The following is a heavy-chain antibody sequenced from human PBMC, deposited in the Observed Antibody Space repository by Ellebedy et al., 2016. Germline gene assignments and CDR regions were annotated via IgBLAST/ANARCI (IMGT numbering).Heavy chain of an antibody. CDR2: IDPTDSYA. Sequence: GESLKISCKGSGYSFTSYWISWVRQMPGKGLEWMGRIDPTDSYANYSPSFQGHVTFSVDKSISTAYLHWSSLKASDTGLYYCARHASAKAYCSSNTCPGDYWGQGTQVTVSS. V-gene: IGHV5-10-1*01. D-gene: IGHD2-2*01. J-gene: IGHJ4*02. CDR1: GYSFTSYW. CDR3: ARHASAKAYCSSNTCPGDY.